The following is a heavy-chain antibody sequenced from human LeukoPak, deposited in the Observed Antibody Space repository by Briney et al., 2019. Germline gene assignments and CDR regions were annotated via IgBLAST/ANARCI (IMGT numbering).Heavy chain of an antibody. J-gene: IGHJ4*02. CDR1: GGSISSYY. Sequence: SETLSLTCTVSGGSISSYYWSWLRQPPGKGLEWIGYIYYSGSTNYNPSLQSRVTISVDTSKNQFSLKLSSVTAADTAVYYCARATYSWCWGTSDYWGQGTLATVSS. V-gene: IGHV4-59*01. D-gene: IGHD4/OR15-4a*01. CDR3: ARATYSWCWGTSDY. CDR2: IYYSGST.